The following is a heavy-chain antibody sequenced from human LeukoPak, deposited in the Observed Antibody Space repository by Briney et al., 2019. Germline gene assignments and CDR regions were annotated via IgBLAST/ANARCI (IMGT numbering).Heavy chain of an antibody. CDR3: ARQPMEWNRFDP. CDR1: GYSFTSYW. D-gene: IGHD3-3*01. Sequence: GESLQISCKGSGYSFTSYWISWVRQLPGKGLEWMGRIDPSDSYTNYSPSFQGHVTISADKSISTAYLQWSSLKASDTAMYYCARQPMEWNRFDPWGQGTLVTVSS. CDR2: IDPSDSYT. V-gene: IGHV5-10-1*01. J-gene: IGHJ5*02.